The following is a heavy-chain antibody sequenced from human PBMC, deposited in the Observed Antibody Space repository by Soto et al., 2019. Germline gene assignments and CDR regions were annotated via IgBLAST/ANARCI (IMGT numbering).Heavy chain of an antibody. J-gene: IGHJ6*02. D-gene: IGHD5-18*01. V-gene: IGHV1-69*13. CDR3: ARAAYSYGTAYLSYYYGMDV. Sequence: SVKVSCKASGGTFSTYAISWVRQAPGQGLEWVGGIIPIFGTANYAQKFQGRVTITADESTSTAYMELSSLRSEDTAVYYCARAAYSYGTAYLSYYYGMDVCGQGTTVTVCS. CDR1: GGTFSTYA. CDR2: IIPIFGTA.